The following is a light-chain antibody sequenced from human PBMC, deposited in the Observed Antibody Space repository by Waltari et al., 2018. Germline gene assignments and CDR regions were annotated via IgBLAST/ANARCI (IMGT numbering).Light chain of an antibody. CDR3: QQLNSYRYT. J-gene: IGKJ2*01. V-gene: IGKV1-9*01. CDR1: QTISIY. CDR2: AAS. Sequence: IQLTQSPSFLSASVGDRVTINCRASQTISIYLAWYQQKPGKAPKLLIYAASTLQRGVPSRFSGSASGTEFSLTISSLQPEDSATYYCQQLNSYRYTFGQGTKLEIK.